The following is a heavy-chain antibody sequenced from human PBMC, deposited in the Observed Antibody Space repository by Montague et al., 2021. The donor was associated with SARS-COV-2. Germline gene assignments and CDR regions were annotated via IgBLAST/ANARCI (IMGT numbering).Heavy chain of an antibody. J-gene: IGHJ6*03. D-gene: IGHD3-10*01. CDR3: ARLGDGVVPSPILGVGPYYAYYYMDV. V-gene: IGHV4-34*01. CDR1: GGSFSTYS. Sequence: SETLSLTCAVHGGSFSTYSWNWIRQPPGKGLEWIGEIHHGGSTNYNPSFKSRVTISADTSKNQFSLKLTSVAAADKDVYYCARLGDGVVPSPILGVGPYYAYYYMDVWGKGTTVTVSS. CDR2: IHHGGST.